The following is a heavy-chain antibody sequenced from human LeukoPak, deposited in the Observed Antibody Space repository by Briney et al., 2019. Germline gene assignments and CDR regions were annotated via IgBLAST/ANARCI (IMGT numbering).Heavy chain of an antibody. J-gene: IGHJ5*02. CDR1: GFLFSNYW. V-gene: IGHV3-7*01. Sequence: GGSLRLSCAASGFLFSNYWMSWVRQAPGKGLDWVANIKQDGSEKDYVDSVKGRFTISRDNAKQSLYLQMNSLRAEDTAVYYCAREDSSGYLWFDPWGQGTLVTVSS. CDR3: AREDSSGYLWFDP. CDR2: IKQDGSEK. D-gene: IGHD3-22*01.